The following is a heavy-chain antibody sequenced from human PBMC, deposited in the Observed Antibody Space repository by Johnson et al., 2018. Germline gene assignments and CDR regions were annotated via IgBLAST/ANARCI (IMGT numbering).Heavy chain of an antibody. CDR1: GFTFSNFW. CDR2: IKRDGSDR. Sequence: VQLVESGGGLVEPGGSLRLSCAASGFTFSNFWMAWVRQAPGKGLEWVANIKRDGSDRYYVDSVKGRFTIARDNAKNSLYLQMNSLRVEDTAVYYCARGLGWRDGFDIWGQGTMVTVSS. CDR3: ARGLGWRDGFDI. V-gene: IGHV3-7*01. J-gene: IGHJ3*02. D-gene: IGHD6-19*01.